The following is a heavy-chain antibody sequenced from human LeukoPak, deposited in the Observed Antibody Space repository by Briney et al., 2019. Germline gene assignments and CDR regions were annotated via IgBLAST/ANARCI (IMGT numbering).Heavy chain of an antibody. CDR2: ISDSGSI. CDR3: AKDLSSFDI. J-gene: IGHJ3*02. Sequence: PGGSLRLSCAASGFTFSSHDMNWFRQAPGKGLEWISHISDSGSIYYADSVKGRFTISRDNSKNTLYLQMNSLRAEDTAVYYCAKDLSSFDIWGQGTMVTVSS. CDR1: GFTFSSHD. V-gene: IGHV3-48*03.